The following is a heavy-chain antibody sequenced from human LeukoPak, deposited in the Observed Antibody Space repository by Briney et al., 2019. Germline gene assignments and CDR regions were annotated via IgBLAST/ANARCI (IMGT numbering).Heavy chain of an antibody. CDR3: ARHQVGSNTFDC. D-gene: IGHD1-26*01. CDR2: IYDSGRT. J-gene: IGHJ4*02. Sequence: SGTLSLTCAVSGGSISSGHWWSWVRQPPGEDLEWIGEIYDSGRTNYNPSLKSRVTISIHKSNNQFSLRLNSVTAADTAVYYCARHQVGSNTFDCWGQGTLVTVSS. CDR1: GGSISSGHW. V-gene: IGHV4-4*02.